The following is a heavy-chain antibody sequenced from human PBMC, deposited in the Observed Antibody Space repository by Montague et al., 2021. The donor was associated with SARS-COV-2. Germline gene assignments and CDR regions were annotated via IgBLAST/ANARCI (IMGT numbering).Heavy chain of an antibody. J-gene: IGHJ4*02. V-gene: IGHV2-70*11. CDR3: ARIRYDILTGYQTLFDY. CDR2: XDWDDDK. D-gene: IGHD3-9*01. CDR1: GFSLSTSGMC. Sequence: PALVKSTQTLTLTCTFSGFSLSTSGMCVSWIRQPPGKALEWLARXDWDDDKYYSTSLKTRLTISKDTSKNQVVLTMTNMDPVDTATYYCARIRYDILTGYQTLFDYWGQGTLVTVSS.